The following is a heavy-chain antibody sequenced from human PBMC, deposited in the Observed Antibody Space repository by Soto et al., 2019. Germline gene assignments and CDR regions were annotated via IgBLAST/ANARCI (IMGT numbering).Heavy chain of an antibody. J-gene: IGHJ4*02. Sequence: ASVKVSCKASGYTFTSYDINWVRQATGQGLEWMGWMNPNSGNTGYAQKFQGRVTMTRNTSISTAYMELSSLRSEDTAVYYCARGSPTPITMVRGVNGRYFDYWGQGTLVTVSS. CDR3: ARGSPTPITMVRGVNGRYFDY. D-gene: IGHD3-10*01. CDR2: MNPNSGNT. CDR1: GYTFTSYD. V-gene: IGHV1-8*01.